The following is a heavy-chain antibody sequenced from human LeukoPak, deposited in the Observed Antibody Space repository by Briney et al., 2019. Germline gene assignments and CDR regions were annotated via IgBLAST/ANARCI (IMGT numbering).Heavy chain of an antibody. V-gene: IGHV3-20*04. Sequence: PGGSLRLSCAASGFTFDEYGMSWVRQAPGKGLEWVCGITRNGGSTGYADSVKGRFTISRDNAKNSVYLQMNSLRAEDTALYYCVRSITMFQHWGQGTLLTVSS. CDR1: GFTFDEYG. CDR3: VRSITMFQH. D-gene: IGHD5-24*01. J-gene: IGHJ1*01. CDR2: ITRNGGST.